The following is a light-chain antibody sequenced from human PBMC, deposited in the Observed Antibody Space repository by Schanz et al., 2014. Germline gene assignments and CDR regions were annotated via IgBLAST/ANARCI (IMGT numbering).Light chain of an antibody. CDR1: QSVSSSY. V-gene: IGKV3D-20*02. Sequence: EIVMTQSPATLSVSPGERATLSCRASQSVSSSYLAWYQQKPGQAPRLLIYGASSRATGIPDRFSGSGSGTDFTLTITSLQPEDSATYYCQQAISFPVTFGGGTKVEIK. CDR3: QQAISFPVT. CDR2: GAS. J-gene: IGKJ4*01.